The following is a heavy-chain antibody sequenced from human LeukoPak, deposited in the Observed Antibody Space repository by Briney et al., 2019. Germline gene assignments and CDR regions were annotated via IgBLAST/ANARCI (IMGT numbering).Heavy chain of an antibody. V-gene: IGHV4-39*01. J-gene: IGHJ4*02. D-gene: IGHD3-22*01. CDR2: IYYSGNT. Sequence: SETLSLTCTVSGGSISSSSYYWGWIRQPPGKGLEWIGSIYYSGNTYYNPSLKSRVTISVDTSKNQFSLKLTSVTATDTAVYYCARAYYYDSSGCYEKPFFDYWGQGTLVTVSS. CDR3: ARAYYYDSSGCYEKPFFDY. CDR1: GGSISSSSYY.